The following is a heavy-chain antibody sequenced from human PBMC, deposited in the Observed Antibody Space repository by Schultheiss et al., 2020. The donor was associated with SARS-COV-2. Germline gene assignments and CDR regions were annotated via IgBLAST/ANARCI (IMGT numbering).Heavy chain of an antibody. Sequence: GESLKISCAASGFTFSSYEMNWVRQAPGKGPEWISGISGSGAGTYYADSMKGRFTITRDNSEKTLYLQINSLRADDTAVYYCAKGSSGWHGYGLDAWGQGTTVTVSS. V-gene: IGHV3-23*01. J-gene: IGHJ6*02. CDR3: AKGSSGWHGYGLDA. D-gene: IGHD6-19*01. CDR1: GFTFSSYE. CDR2: ISGSGAGT.